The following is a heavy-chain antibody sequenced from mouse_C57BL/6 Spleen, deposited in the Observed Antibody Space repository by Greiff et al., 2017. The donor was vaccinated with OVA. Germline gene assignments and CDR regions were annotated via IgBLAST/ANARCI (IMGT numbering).Heavy chain of an antibody. CDR1: GYAFSSYW. CDR2: IYPGDGDT. CDR3: AGGLLRYYIDY. D-gene: IGHD2-3*01. Sequence: QVQLQQSGAELVKPGASVKFSCKASGYAFSSYWMNWVKQRPGQGLEWIGQIYPGDGDTTYNGKFKGKATLTADKSSSTAYMPLSSLTSEESDVCYRAGGLLRYYIDYWGQGTTLTVSS. V-gene: IGHV1-80*01. J-gene: IGHJ2*01.